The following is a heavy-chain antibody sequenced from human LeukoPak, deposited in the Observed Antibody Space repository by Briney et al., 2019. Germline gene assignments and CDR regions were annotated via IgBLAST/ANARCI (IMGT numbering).Heavy chain of an antibody. D-gene: IGHD3-10*01. Sequence: SETLSLTCTVSGGSISSYYWSWIRQPPGKGLEWIGYIYYSGSTNYNPSLKSRATISVDTSKNQFSLKLSSVTAADTAVYYCARLDSGSYYFAFDIWGQGTMVTVSS. CDR2: IYYSGST. CDR1: GGSISSYY. J-gene: IGHJ3*02. CDR3: ARLDSGSYYFAFDI. V-gene: IGHV4-59*08.